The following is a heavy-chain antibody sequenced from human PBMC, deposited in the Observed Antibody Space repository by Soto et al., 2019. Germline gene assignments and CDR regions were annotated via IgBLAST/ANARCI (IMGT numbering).Heavy chain of an antibody. Sequence: GGSLRLSCAASGFTFSSYAMSWVRQAPGKGLEWVAVISYDGSNKYYADSVKGRFTISRDNSKNTLYLQMNSLRAEDTAVYYCARVGWELLRGQQYYFDYWGQGTLVTVSS. CDR1: GFTFSSYA. J-gene: IGHJ4*02. CDR3: ARVGWELLRGQQYYFDY. D-gene: IGHD1-26*01. CDR2: ISYDGSNK. V-gene: IGHV3-30-3*01.